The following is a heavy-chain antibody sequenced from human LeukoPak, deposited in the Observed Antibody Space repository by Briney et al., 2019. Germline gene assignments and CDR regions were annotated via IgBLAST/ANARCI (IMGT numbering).Heavy chain of an antibody. J-gene: IGHJ5*02. D-gene: IGHD1-26*01. CDR2: IGIDSGNT. Sequence: GGSLRLSCTASGFPFIEYSMNWVRQVPGKGLEWIAYIGIDSGNTKYADSVRGRFTISADKAKNSLYLQMNSLRVEDTAVYYCAQRQGPTSGSYDYFDPWGQGTLVTVSS. CDR1: GFPFIEYS. V-gene: IGHV3-48*01. CDR3: AQRQGPTSGSYDYFDP.